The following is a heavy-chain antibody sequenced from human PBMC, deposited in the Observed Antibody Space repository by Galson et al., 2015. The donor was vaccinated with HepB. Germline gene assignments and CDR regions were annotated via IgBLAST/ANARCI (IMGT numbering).Heavy chain of an antibody. D-gene: IGHD2-15*01. CDR3: ARGPDVATIYDY. V-gene: IGHV4-31*03. J-gene: IGHJ4*02. CDR1: GGSISSGGYY. CDR2: IYYSGST. Sequence: TLSLTCTVSGGSISSGGYYWSWIRQHPGKGLEWIGYIYYSGSTYYNPSLKSRVTISVDTSKNQFSLKLSSVTAADTAVYYCARGPDVATIYDYWGQGTLVTVSS.